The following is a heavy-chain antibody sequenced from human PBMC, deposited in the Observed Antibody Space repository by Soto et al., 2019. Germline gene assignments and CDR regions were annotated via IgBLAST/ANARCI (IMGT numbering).Heavy chain of an antibody. J-gene: IGHJ6*02. Sequence: SQTLSLTCAISGDSVSSNSAAWNWIRQSPSRGLEWLGRTYYRSKWYNDYAVSVKSRITINPDTSKNQFSLQLNSVTPEDTAVYYCAGAESGPSDGSGSYYLPKFYGMDVWGQGTTVTVSS. CDR3: AGAESGPSDGSGSYYLPKFYGMDV. CDR1: GDSVSSNSAA. V-gene: IGHV6-1*01. CDR2: TYYRSKWYN. D-gene: IGHD3-10*01.